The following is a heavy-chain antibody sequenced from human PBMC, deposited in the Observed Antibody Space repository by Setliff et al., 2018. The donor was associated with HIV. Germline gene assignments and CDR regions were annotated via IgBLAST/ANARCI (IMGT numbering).Heavy chain of an antibody. D-gene: IGHD3-10*02. CDR1: GYSISSGYY. V-gene: IGHV4-38-2*02. CDR3: ARDMSPMFPYYFDD. J-gene: IGHJ4*02. Sequence: SETLSLTCTVSGYSISSGYYWGWLRQPPGKGLEWIGSIHQSGSTYYNPSLTSRVTISVDTSKNQFSLKLNSVTAADTAIFYCARDMSPMFPYYFDDWGQGTLVTVSS. CDR2: IHQSGST.